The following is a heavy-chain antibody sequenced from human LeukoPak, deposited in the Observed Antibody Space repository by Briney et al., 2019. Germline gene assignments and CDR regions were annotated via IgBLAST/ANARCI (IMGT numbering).Heavy chain of an antibody. D-gene: IGHD3-16*01. CDR1: GFTFSSYG. CDR3: ARDGPGGYLDY. CDR2: ISYDGSNK. J-gene: IGHJ4*02. V-gene: IGHV3-30*03. Sequence: PGGSLRLSCAVSGFTFSSYGMHWVRQAPGKGLEWVALISYDGSNKYYADSVQGRFTISRDNSKNTLYLEMNSLRAEDTAVYYCARDGPGGYLDYWGQGTLVTVSS.